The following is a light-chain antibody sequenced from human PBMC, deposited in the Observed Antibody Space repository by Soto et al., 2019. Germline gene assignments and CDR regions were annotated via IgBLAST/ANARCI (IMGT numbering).Light chain of an antibody. J-gene: IGLJ2*01. Sequence: QSALTQPASVSGSPGQSITISCTGTSSDIGAYNYVSWYRQHPGKAPQLLIYDVNNRPSGVPDRFSGSKSGTSASLAISGLRSEDEADYYCAAWDDSLVGVFGGGTKLTVL. V-gene: IGLV2-14*03. CDR3: AAWDDSLVGV. CDR1: SSDIGAYNY. CDR2: DVN.